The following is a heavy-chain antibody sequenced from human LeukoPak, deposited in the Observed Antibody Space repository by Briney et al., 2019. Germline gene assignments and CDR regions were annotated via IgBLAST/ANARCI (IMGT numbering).Heavy chain of an antibody. CDR3: ASFGGYSGYDGTFDY. Sequence: ASVTVSCKACGGTVSSYAISWVRRASGEGLEWRGGIIPIFGTANYAQNFQGRVTITADKSTSTVYMELSSVRSEDTAVYYCASFGGYSGYDGTFDYWGQGTLVTVSS. CDR2: IIPIFGTA. CDR1: GGTVSSYA. D-gene: IGHD5-12*01. V-gene: IGHV1-69*06. J-gene: IGHJ4*02.